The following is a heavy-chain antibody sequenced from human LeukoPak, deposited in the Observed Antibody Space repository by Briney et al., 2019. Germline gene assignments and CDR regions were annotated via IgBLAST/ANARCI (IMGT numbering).Heavy chain of an antibody. CDR3: ARHDVTMVRGVVLHAFDI. CDR2: IYYSGST. J-gene: IGHJ3*02. Sequence: SDTLSLICTVSGGSISKYYWSWLRQPPPKGLEWIGYIYYSGSTNYNPSLKNRATISVDTSKNQFSLNLSSVTAADTAVYYCARHDVTMVRGVVLHAFDIWGQGTMVTVSS. CDR1: GGSISKYY. D-gene: IGHD3-10*01. V-gene: IGHV4-59*08.